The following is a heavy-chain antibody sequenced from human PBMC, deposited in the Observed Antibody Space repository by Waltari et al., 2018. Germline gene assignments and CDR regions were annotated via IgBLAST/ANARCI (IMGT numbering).Heavy chain of an antibody. J-gene: IGHJ3*02. Sequence: EVQLVQSGAEVKKPGESLKISCKGSGSSFPSYWIGWVSQMPGKGLEWMGVIYPGDSDTKYSPSFQGQVTISADKSISTAYLQWSSLKASDTAMYYCARPNIAAAGIGAFDIWDQGTMVTVSS. CDR3: ARPNIAAAGIGAFDI. CDR2: IYPGDSDT. D-gene: IGHD6-13*01. CDR1: GSSFPSYW. V-gene: IGHV5-51*03.